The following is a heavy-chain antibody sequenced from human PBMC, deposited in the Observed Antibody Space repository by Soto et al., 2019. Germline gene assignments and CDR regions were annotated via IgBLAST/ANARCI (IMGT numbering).Heavy chain of an antibody. CDR3: ARASTPPEGDSYFDY. V-gene: IGHV3-13*04. J-gene: IGHJ4*02. D-gene: IGHD2-21*02. CDR2: IGTAGDT. CDR1: GFTFSSYD. Sequence: GGSLRLSCAASGFTFSSYDMHWVRQATGKGLEWVSAIGTAGDTYYPGSVKGRFTTSRENAKNSLYLQMNSLRAGDTAVYYCARASTPPEGDSYFDYWGQGTLVTVSS.